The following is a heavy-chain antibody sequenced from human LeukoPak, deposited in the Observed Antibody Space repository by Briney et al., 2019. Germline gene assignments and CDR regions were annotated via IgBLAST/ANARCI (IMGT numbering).Heavy chain of an antibody. Sequence: PSETLSLTCAVYGGSFSGYYWSWIRQPPGKGLEWIGEINHSGSTNYNPSLKSRVTISVDTSKNQFSLKLSSVTAADTAVYYCARLYYDSSGSFDYLGQGTLVTVSS. CDR1: GGSFSGYY. CDR2: INHSGST. V-gene: IGHV4-34*01. D-gene: IGHD3-22*01. CDR3: ARLYYDSSGSFDY. J-gene: IGHJ4*02.